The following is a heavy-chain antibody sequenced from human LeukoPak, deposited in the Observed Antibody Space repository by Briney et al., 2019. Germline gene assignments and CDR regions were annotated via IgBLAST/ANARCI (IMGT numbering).Heavy chain of an antibody. D-gene: IGHD3-10*01. V-gene: IGHV3-23*01. Sequence: PGGTLRLSCAASGFTFSSYGMSWVRQAPGKGLEWVSAISGSGGSTYYADSVKGRFTISRDNSKNTLYLQMNSLRAEDTAVYYCAKDDGFGEPSRSDYWGQGTLVTVSS. CDR1: GFTFSSYG. J-gene: IGHJ4*02. CDR2: ISGSGGST. CDR3: AKDDGFGEPSRSDY.